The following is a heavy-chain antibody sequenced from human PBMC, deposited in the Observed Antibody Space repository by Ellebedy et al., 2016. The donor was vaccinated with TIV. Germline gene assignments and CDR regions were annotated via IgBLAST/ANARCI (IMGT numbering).Heavy chain of an antibody. CDR3: ANVEVAGTYYYYGMDV. V-gene: IGHV3-23*01. CDR2: ISSSGGST. D-gene: IGHD1-14*01. Sequence: GGSLRLSCAASGFLFSNYAMGWVRQAPGKGLEWVSGISSSGGSTYYADSVKGRFTIFRDNSKNTLYLQMNSLRAEDTAVYYCANVEVAGTYYYYGMDVWGQGTTVTVSS. J-gene: IGHJ6*02. CDR1: GFLFSNYA.